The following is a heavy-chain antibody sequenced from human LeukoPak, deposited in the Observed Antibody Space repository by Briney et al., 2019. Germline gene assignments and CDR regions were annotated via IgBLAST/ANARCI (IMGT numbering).Heavy chain of an antibody. V-gene: IGHV3-30*18. Sequence: PGGSLRLSCAASGFTFSSYGMHWVRQAPGKGLERVAVISYDGSNKYYADSVKGRFTISRDNSKNTLYLQMNSLRAEDTAVYYCAKDVYCSSTSCYRPKYYYGMDVWGKGTTVTVSS. J-gene: IGHJ6*04. CDR2: ISYDGSNK. D-gene: IGHD2-2*01. CDR3: AKDVYCSSTSCYRPKYYYGMDV. CDR1: GFTFSSYG.